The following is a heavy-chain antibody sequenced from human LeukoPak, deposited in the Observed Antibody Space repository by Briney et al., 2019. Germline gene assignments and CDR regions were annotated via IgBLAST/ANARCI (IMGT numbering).Heavy chain of an antibody. CDR3: ARTSLRGYSYGFDY. V-gene: IGHV1-18*01. Sequence: ASVKVSCKASGGTFSSYAISWVRQAPGQGLEWMGWISAYNGNTNYAQKLQGRVTMTTDTSTSTAYMELRSLRSDDTAVYYCARTSLRGYSYGFDYWGQGTLVTVSS. D-gene: IGHD5-18*01. J-gene: IGHJ4*02. CDR1: GGTFSSYA. CDR2: ISAYNGNT.